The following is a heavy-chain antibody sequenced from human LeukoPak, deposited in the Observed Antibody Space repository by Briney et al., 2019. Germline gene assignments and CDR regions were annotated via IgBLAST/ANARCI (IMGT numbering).Heavy chain of an antibody. V-gene: IGHV3-74*01. CDR1: RFTFSNYW. CDR2: INPDGSST. J-gene: IGHJ4*02. CDR3: ARDASSSAFDH. Sequence: GGSLRLSCAASRFTFSNYWMHWVRQAPGKGLVWVSRINPDGSSTTYADSVKGRFTISRDNAKNSLFLEMNSLRAEDTAMYYCARDASSSAFDHWGQGTLVTVSS. D-gene: IGHD6-6*01.